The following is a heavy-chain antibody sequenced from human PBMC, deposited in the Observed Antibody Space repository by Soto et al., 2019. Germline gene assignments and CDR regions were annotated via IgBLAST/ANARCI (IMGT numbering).Heavy chain of an antibody. CDR1: GGSISSSSYY. CDR3: ARHRGSVLRYFDWFYYGMDV. V-gene: IGHV4-39*01. CDR2: IFYSGNT. D-gene: IGHD3-9*01. Sequence: SETLSLTCTVSGGSISSSSYYWGWIRQSPGKGQEWIGNIFYSGNTYYNPSLKSRVTISVDTSTNQFSLKVTSVTAADTAVYYCARHRGSVLRYFDWFYYGMDVWGQGTTVTVSS. J-gene: IGHJ6*02.